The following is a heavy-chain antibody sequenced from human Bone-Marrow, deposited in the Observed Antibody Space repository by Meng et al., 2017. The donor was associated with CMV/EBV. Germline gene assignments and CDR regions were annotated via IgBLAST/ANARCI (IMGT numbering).Heavy chain of an antibody. CDR1: GYRLTSYG. D-gene: IGHD3-3*01. J-gene: IGHJ4*02. CDR2: INPYTGST. Sequence: ASVKVSCKASGYRLTSYGINWVRQAPGQGLEWMGWINPYTGSTDYLQKFQDRVTMTTDTSTSTAYMELRSLRSDDTAVYYCARSSPWYFDFWSGPDHWGQGTLVTVSS. V-gene: IGHV1-18*01. CDR3: ARSSPWYFDFWSGPDH.